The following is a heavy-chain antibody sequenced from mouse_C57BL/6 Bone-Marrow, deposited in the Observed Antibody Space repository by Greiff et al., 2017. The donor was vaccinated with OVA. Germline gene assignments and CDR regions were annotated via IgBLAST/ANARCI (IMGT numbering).Heavy chain of an antibody. Sequence: QVHVKQPGAELVKPGASVKVSCKASGYTFTSYWMHWVKQRPGQGLEWIGRIHPSDSDTNYNQKFKGKATLTVDKSSSTAYMQLSSLTSEDSAVYYCAIFAYYYGSSYYYFDYWGQGTTLTVSS. CDR3: AIFAYYYGSSYYYFDY. V-gene: IGHV1-74*01. CDR2: IHPSDSDT. CDR1: GYTFTSYW. J-gene: IGHJ2*01. D-gene: IGHD1-1*01.